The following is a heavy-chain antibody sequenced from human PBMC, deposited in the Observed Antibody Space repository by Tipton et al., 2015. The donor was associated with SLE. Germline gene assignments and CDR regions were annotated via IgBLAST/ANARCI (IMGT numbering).Heavy chain of an antibody. CDR1: GGSISSYY. CDR3: ARMYGDSRTNWFDS. D-gene: IGHD2-21*02. J-gene: IGHJ5*01. Sequence: TLSLTCTVSGGSISSYYWSWIRQPPGKGLEWIGYIYYSGSTNYNPSLKSRVTISVDTSKNQFSLKLSSVTAADTAVYSCARMYGDSRTNWFDSWGQGTLVTVSS. CDR2: IYYSGST. V-gene: IGHV4-59*01.